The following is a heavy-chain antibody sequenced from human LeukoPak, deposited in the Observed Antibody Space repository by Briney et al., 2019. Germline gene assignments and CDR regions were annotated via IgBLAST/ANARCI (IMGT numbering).Heavy chain of an antibody. D-gene: IGHD5-12*01. Sequence: ASVKVSCKASGYTFTSYGISWVRQAPGQGLEWMGWISAYNGNTNYAQKLQGRVTMTTDTSTSTVYMELRSLRSDDTAVYYCARVVATRRSDIWGQGTMVTVSS. V-gene: IGHV1-18*01. CDR2: ISAYNGNT. CDR1: GYTFTSYG. J-gene: IGHJ3*02. CDR3: ARVVATRRSDI.